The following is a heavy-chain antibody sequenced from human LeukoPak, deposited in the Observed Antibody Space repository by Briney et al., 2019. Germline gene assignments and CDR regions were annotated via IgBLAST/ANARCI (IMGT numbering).Heavy chain of an antibody. Sequence: GGSLRLSCAASGFTFDDYGMSWVRQAPGKGLEWVSGINWNSGSTGYANSVKGRLTISRDNAKNSLYLQMNSLRAEDTALYYCARRRVTFVRGVDITSYFFDYWGQGTLVTVSS. D-gene: IGHD3-10*01. V-gene: IGHV3-20*04. CDR2: INWNSGST. CDR3: ARRRVTFVRGVDITSYFFDY. J-gene: IGHJ4*02. CDR1: GFTFDDYG.